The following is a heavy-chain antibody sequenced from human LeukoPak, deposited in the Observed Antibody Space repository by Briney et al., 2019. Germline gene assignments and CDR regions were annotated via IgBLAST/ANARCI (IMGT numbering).Heavy chain of an antibody. CDR3: ARDAPLWFGELSYFDY. J-gene: IGHJ4*02. D-gene: IGHD3-10*01. Sequence: GGSLRLSCAASGFTFSSHGMNWVRQAPGKGLEWVSGISPSGGITYYTDSVKGRFTISRDNSKNTQSLQMNSLRAEDTAVYYCARDAPLWFGELSYFDYWGQGTLVTVSS. V-gene: IGHV3-23*01. CDR2: ISPSGGIT. CDR1: GFTFSSHG.